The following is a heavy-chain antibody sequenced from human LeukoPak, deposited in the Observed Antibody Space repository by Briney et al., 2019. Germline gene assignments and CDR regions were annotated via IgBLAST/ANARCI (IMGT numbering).Heavy chain of an antibody. CDR1: GYTFTGYY. D-gene: IGHD2-15*01. V-gene: IGHV1-2*02. CDR3: AKNPRPLPLSYYGMDV. CDR2: TNPNSGGT. Sequence: ASVKVSCKASGYTFTGYYMHWVRQAPGQGLEWMGWTNPNSGGTNYAQKFQGRVTMTRDTSISTAYMELSRLRSDDTAVYYCAKNPRPLPLSYYGMDVWGQGTTVIVSS. J-gene: IGHJ6*02.